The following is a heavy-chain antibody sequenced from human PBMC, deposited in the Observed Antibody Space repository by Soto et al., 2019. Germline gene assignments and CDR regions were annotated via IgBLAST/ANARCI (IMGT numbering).Heavy chain of an antibody. CDR1: GFNFNIYG. V-gene: IGHV3-33*01. D-gene: IGHD1-26*01. CDR3: ARDGVGATTFFGYFDY. Sequence: VQLVESGGGVVQPGRSLRLSCAASGFNFNIYGMHWVRQAPGKGLEWVAIIRHDGSNIHYVDSVKGRFTISRDNSKNMVYLEMNSLRAEDTATYYCARDGVGATTFFGYFDYWGQGALVIVSS. CDR2: IRHDGSNI. J-gene: IGHJ4*02.